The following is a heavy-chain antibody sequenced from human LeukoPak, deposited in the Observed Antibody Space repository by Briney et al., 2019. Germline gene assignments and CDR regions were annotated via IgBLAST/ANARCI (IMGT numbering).Heavy chain of an antibody. J-gene: IGHJ6*03. Sequence: SETLSLTCTVSGGSISSSSYYWGWIRQPPGKGLEWLGCIYYSGSTYYNPSLKSRVTISVDTSKNQFSLKLSSVTAAETAVYYCAREGRYRYGYNEYHLYMDIWGKGTTVTVSS. D-gene: IGHD5-18*01. CDR2: IYYSGST. CDR1: GGSISSSSYY. V-gene: IGHV4-39*07. CDR3: AREGRYRYGYNEYHLYMDI.